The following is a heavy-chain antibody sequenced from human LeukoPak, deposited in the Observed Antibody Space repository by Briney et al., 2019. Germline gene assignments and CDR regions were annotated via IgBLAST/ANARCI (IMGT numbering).Heavy chain of an antibody. V-gene: IGHV4-31*03. CDR1: GGSISSGGYY. CDR2: IYYSGST. CDR3: ARVGRYPPTLDY. D-gene: IGHD3-16*02. Sequence: SQTLSLTCTVSGGSISSGGYYWSWIRQHPGKGLEWIGYIYYSGSTYYNPSLKSRVTISVDTSKNQFSLKLSSVTAADTAMYYCARVGRYPPTLDYWGQGTLVTDSS. J-gene: IGHJ4*02.